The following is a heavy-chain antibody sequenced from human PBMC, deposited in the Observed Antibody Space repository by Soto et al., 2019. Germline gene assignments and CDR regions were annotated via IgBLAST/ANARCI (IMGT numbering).Heavy chain of an antibody. CDR3: ARPGGYKRGYGMDV. J-gene: IGHJ6*02. D-gene: IGHD5-12*01. Sequence: SETLSLTCTVSGGSISSISYYWGWIRQPPGKGLEWIGSIYYSGSTYYNPSLKSRVTISVDTSKNQFPLKLSSVTAADTAVYYCARPGGYKRGYGMDVWGQGTTVTVSS. CDR2: IYYSGST. CDR1: GGSISSISYY. V-gene: IGHV4-39*01.